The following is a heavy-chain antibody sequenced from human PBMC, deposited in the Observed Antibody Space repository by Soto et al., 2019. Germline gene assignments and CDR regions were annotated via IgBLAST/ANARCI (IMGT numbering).Heavy chain of an antibody. CDR3: AKSKLLRYFDWLQYDY. Sequence: QVQLVESGGGVVQPGRSLRLSCAASGFTFSSYGMHWVRQAPGKGLEWVAVISYDGSNKYYADSVKGRFTISRDNSKNTLYLQMNSLRAEDTAVYYCAKSKLLRYFDWLQYDYWGQGTLVTVSS. V-gene: IGHV3-30*18. D-gene: IGHD3-9*01. J-gene: IGHJ4*02. CDR2: ISYDGSNK. CDR1: GFTFSSYG.